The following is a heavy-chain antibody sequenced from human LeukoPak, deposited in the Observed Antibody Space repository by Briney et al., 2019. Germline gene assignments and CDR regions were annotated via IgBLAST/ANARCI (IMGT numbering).Heavy chain of an antibody. D-gene: IGHD2-15*01. Sequence: GGSLRLSCAASGFTFSNYFMHWVRQAPGKGLEWVAVMSYDGTNIYYADSVKGRFTISRDNPKNTLYLQMNSLKTEDAAVYYCTTTATQTYCSGGSCYFLDYYFDYWGQGTLVTVSS. CDR3: TTTATQTYCSGGSCYFLDYYFDY. V-gene: IGHV3-30*04. J-gene: IGHJ4*02. CDR1: GFTFSNYF. CDR2: MSYDGTNI.